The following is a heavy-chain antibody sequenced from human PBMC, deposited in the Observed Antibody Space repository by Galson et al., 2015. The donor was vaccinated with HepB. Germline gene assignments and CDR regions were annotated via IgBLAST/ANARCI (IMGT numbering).Heavy chain of an antibody. D-gene: IGHD5-18*01. J-gene: IGHJ4*02. V-gene: IGHV3-33*01. CDR2: IWYDGSNK. Sequence: SLRLSCAASGFTFSSYGMHWVRQAPGKGLEWVAVIWYDGSNKYYADSVKGRFTISRDNAKNTLSLQMSSLRAEDTAVYYCARGSGYSYGPQDYWGQGALVTVSS. CDR3: ARGSGYSYGPQDY. CDR1: GFTFSSYG.